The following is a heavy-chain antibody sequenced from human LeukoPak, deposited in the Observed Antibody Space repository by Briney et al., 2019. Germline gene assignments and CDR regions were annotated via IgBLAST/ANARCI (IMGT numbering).Heavy chain of an antibody. V-gene: IGHV4-39*01. CDR2: IYYSGST. J-gene: IGHJ5*02. CDR3: ARESQRTNWFDP. CDR1: GGSISSSSYY. Sequence: SETLSLTCTVSGGSISSSSYYWGWIRQPPGKGLEWIGSIYYSGSTYYNPSLKSRVTIPVDTSKNQFSLKLSSVTAADTAVYYCARESQRTNWFDPWGQGTLVTVSS.